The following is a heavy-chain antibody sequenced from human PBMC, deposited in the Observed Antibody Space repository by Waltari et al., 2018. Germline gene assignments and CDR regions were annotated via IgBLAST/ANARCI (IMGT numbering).Heavy chain of an antibody. CDR2: IYTSGST. CDR1: GGSISSGRYY. D-gene: IGHD1-26*01. CDR3: ARNQLRNPGDFDY. J-gene: IGHJ4*02. Sequence: QVQLQESGPGLVKPSQTLSLTCTVSGGSISSGRYYWSWIRQPAGTGLEWIGYIYTSGSTNYNPSLKSRVTISVDTSKNQFSLKLSSVTAADTAVYYCARNQLRNPGDFDYWGQGTLVTVSS. V-gene: IGHV4-61*09.